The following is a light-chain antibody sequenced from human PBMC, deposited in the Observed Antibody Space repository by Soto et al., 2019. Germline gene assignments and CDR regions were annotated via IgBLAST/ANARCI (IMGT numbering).Light chain of an antibody. CDR3: QQRSNWPP. Sequence: EIVLTQSPATLSLSPGERATLSCRASQSVSSYLAWYQQKPGQAPRLLIYYASNRATGIPARFSGSGSGTDFTLTISSLEPEEFAVYYCQQRSNWPPFGQGTKLEIK. V-gene: IGKV3-11*01. CDR1: QSVSSY. J-gene: IGKJ2*01. CDR2: YAS.